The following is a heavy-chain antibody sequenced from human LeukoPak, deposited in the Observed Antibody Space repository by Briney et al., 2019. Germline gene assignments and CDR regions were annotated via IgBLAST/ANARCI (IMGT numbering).Heavy chain of an antibody. D-gene: IGHD3-22*01. CDR1: GFTFDDYA. CDR2: ISWNSGSI. V-gene: IGHV3-9*03. CDR3: AKAGYYYDSSGYYLDY. Sequence: PGRSLRLSCAASGFTFDDYAMHWVRQAPGKGLEWVSGISWNSGSIGYADSVKGRFTISRDNAKNSLYLQMNSLRAEDMALYYCAKAGYYYDSSGYYLDYWGQGALVTVSS. J-gene: IGHJ4*02.